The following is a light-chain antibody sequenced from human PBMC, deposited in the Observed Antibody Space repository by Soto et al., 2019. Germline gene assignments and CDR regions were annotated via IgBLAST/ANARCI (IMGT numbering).Light chain of an antibody. CDR3: SSCTSSNTLV. CDR1: SSDVGSHNC. Sequence: QSAPTQPASVSGSPGQSITVSWTGTSSDVGSHNCASWYQQHPGKAHKLIIYDVNNRPSGGSYRFSGSKSANTASLTISWLQAEDEAAYYCSSCTSSNTLVFGTGTKLTVL. J-gene: IGLJ1*01. V-gene: IGLV2-14*03. CDR2: DVN.